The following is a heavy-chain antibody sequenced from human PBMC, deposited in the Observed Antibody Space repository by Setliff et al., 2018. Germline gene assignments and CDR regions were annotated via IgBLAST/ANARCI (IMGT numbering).Heavy chain of an antibody. J-gene: IGHJ4*02. CDR3: ATFRGYTYGYDY. D-gene: IGHD5-18*01. Sequence: ASVKVSCKASGYTFTGYSMHWVRQAPGQGLEWMGRINPNSGGTNYAQNFQGRVTMTTDASTNTAYMELRSLGSDDTAVYYCATFRGYTYGYDYWGQGTLVTVSS. CDR1: GYTFTGYS. CDR2: INPNSGGT. V-gene: IGHV1-2*06.